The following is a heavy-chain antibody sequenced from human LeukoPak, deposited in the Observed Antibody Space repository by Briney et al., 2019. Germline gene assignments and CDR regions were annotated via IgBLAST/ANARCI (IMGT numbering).Heavy chain of an antibody. V-gene: IGHV1-8*01. CDR2: MNPDIGNT. Sequence: ASVKVSCKASGYTFPNYDINWVRQDPGQGLERMGWMNPDIGNTAYVQKFQGRVTMTRNTSISTAYMELSSLRSEDTAVYYCARSLSLVRGVIHYFDNWGQGTLVTVSS. D-gene: IGHD3-10*01. J-gene: IGHJ4*02. CDR3: ARSLSLVRGVIHYFDN. CDR1: GYTFPNYD.